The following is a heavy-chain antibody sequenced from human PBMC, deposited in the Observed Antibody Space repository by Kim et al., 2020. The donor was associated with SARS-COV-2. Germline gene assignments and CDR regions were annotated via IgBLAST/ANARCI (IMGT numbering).Heavy chain of an antibody. CDR1: GGSFSGYY. Sequence: SETLSLTCAVYGGSFSGYYWSWIRQPPGKGLEWIGEINHSGSTNYNPSLKSRVTISVDTSKNQFSLKLSSVTAADTAVYYCARGRMSRGRDIVVVVAVKPRDAFDIWGQGTMVTVSS. V-gene: IGHV4-34*01. CDR3: ARGRMSRGRDIVVVVAVKPRDAFDI. CDR2: INHSGST. J-gene: IGHJ3*02. D-gene: IGHD2-15*01.